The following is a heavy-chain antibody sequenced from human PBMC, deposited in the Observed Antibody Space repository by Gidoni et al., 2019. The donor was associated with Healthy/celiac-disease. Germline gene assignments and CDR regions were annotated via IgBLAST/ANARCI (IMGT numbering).Heavy chain of an antibody. CDR1: GYTFTSYD. V-gene: IGHV1-8*01. D-gene: IGHD3-22*01. CDR2: MNPNSGNT. Sequence: QVQLVQSGAEVKKPRASVKVSCKASGYTFTSYDINWLRQATGQGLEWMGWMNPNSGNTGYAQKFQGRVTMTRNTSISTAYMELSSLRSEDTAVYYCARVWGDYYDSSGDYEDYWGQGTLVTVSS. J-gene: IGHJ4*02. CDR3: ARVWGDYYDSSGDYEDY.